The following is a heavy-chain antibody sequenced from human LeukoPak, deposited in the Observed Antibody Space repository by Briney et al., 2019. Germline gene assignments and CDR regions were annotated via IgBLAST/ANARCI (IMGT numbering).Heavy chain of an antibody. Sequence: ASETLPLTCAVYGGSFSGYYWSWIRQPPGKGLEWIGEINHSGSTNYNPSLKSRVTISVDTSKNQFSLKLSSVTAADTAVYYCARNLYDSSGSMGIYTFDYWGQGTLVTVSS. CDR3: ARNLYDSSGSMGIYTFDY. J-gene: IGHJ4*02. CDR1: GGSFSGYY. CDR2: INHSGST. V-gene: IGHV4-34*01. D-gene: IGHD3-22*01.